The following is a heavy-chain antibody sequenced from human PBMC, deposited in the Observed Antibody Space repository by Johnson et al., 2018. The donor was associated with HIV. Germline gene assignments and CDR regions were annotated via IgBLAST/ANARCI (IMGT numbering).Heavy chain of an antibody. CDR3: AKEAYYVEAFDI. D-gene: IGHD3-16*01. Sequence: QVQLVESGGGLVQPGGSLRLSCAASGFTFDDYGMSWVRQAPGKGLEWVAVISYDGSNKYYADSLKGRFTISRDNSKNTLYLQMNILRAEDTAVYFCAKEAYYVEAFDIWGQGTMVTVSS. J-gene: IGHJ3*02. CDR2: ISYDGSNK. V-gene: IGHV3-30*18. CDR1: GFTFDDYG.